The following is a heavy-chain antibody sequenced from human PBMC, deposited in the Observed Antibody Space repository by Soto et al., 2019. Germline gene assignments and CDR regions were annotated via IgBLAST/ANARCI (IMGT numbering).Heavy chain of an antibody. D-gene: IGHD3-22*01. CDR3: ATLVPGDSSGYYSC. J-gene: IGHJ4*02. Sequence: VQLVQSGAEVKKPGSSVKVSCKASGGTFSSYAISWVRQAPGQGLDWIGGIIPIFGTANYAQKFQGRVTITAEESTSTAYMELSSLRSEDTAVYYCATLVPGDSSGYYSCWGQGTLVTVSS. CDR1: GGTFSSYA. CDR2: IIPIFGTA. V-gene: IGHV1-69*01.